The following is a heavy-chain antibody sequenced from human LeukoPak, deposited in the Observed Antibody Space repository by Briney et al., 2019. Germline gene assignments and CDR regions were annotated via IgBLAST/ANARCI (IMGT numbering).Heavy chain of an antibody. D-gene: IGHD2-15*01. CDR3: AKPYCSGGTCYSVWDYYFDF. J-gene: IGHJ4*02. V-gene: IGHV3-23*01. CDR2: ISGSGGST. CDR1: GFTFSSYA. Sequence: GGSLRLPCAASGFTFSSYAMSWVRQAPGKGLEWVSAISGSGGSTYYADSVKGRFTISRDNSKNTLYLQMNSLRAEDTAVYYCAKPYCSGGTCYSVWDYYFDFWGQGTLVTVSS.